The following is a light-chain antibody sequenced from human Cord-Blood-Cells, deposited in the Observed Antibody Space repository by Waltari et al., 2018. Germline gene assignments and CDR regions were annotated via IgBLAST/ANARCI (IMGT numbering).Light chain of an antibody. CDR2: EVS. J-gene: IGLJ1*01. CDR3: SSYTSSSTYV. Sequence: QSALTQPPSVSGSPGQSVTIYCTGTSSDVGSYNRVSWYQQPPGTAPKLMLYEVSNRPSGVPDRFSGSKSGNTASLTISGLQAEDEADYYCSSYTSSSTYVFGTGTKVTVL. CDR1: SSDVGSYNR. V-gene: IGLV2-18*02.